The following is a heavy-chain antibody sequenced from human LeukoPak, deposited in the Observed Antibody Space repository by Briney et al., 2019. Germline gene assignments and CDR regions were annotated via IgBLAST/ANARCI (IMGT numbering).Heavy chain of an antibody. Sequence: GGSLRLSCAASGFTFSTYTMNWVRQAPGKGLEWVSSIISVGTSIYYADSVKGRFTISRDNAKSSLYLQLNSLRAEDTAVYYCARAQSADSWGQGTLVTASS. V-gene: IGHV3-21*01. D-gene: IGHD3-3*01. CDR2: IISVGTSI. CDR1: GFTFSTYT. CDR3: ARAQSADS. J-gene: IGHJ4*02.